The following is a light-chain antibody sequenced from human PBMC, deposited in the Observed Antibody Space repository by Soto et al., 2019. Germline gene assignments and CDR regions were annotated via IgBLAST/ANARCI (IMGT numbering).Light chain of an antibody. CDR2: EVS. Sequence: QSALTQPASVSGSPGQSITISCTGTSSDVGRYNYVSWYQQHPGKAPKLMIYEVSNRPSGVSNRFSGSKSGNTASLTISGFQDEDEADYYCTSYTSSSSAVFGGGTKLTVL. CDR1: SSDVGRYNY. CDR3: TSYTSSSSAV. V-gene: IGLV2-14*01. J-gene: IGLJ3*02.